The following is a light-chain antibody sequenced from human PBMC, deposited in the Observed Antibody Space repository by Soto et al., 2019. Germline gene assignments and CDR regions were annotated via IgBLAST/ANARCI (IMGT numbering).Light chain of an antibody. CDR2: EDT. Sequence: SALTQPASVSGSPGQWITISCTGTREVVGSYNLVSWYQQYPGKAPKVLIYEDTKRPSGVSNRFSGSKSGNTASLTISGLQAEDESSYYCCSYAGSHTLVFGGGTKVTVL. J-gene: IGLJ3*02. V-gene: IGLV2-23*01. CDR3: CSYAGSHTLV. CDR1: REVVGSYNL.